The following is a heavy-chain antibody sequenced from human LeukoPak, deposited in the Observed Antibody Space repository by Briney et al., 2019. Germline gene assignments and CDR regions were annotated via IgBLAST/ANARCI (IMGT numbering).Heavy chain of an antibody. CDR1: GFTFSSYE. CDR3: ASLYGGNLYSGLDV. Sequence: GGSLRLSCAASGFTFSSYEMNWVRQAPGKGLEWLSYIWSSGRPIYYADSVKGRFTISRDNGKNSLYLQMDDLRAEDTAVYYCASLYGGNLYSGLDVWGQRATVTVSS. J-gene: IGHJ6*02. D-gene: IGHD4-23*01. V-gene: IGHV3-48*03. CDR2: IWSSGRPI.